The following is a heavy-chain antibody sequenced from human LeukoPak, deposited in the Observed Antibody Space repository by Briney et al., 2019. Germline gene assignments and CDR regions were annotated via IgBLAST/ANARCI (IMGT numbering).Heavy chain of an antibody. CDR2: INWNGADI. J-gene: IGHJ6*03. D-gene: IGHD6-19*01. CDR1: GFTFDDHA. V-gene: IGHV3-9*01. CDR3: AKASGIAVAGTSSYYYYSYMDV. Sequence: GGSLRLSCAASGFTFDDHAMHWVRQAPGKGLEWVSGINWNGADIDYADSVKGRFTISRDNAKNSLYLQMNSLRDEDTALYYSAKASGIAVAGTSSYYYYSYMDVWGKGTTVTISS.